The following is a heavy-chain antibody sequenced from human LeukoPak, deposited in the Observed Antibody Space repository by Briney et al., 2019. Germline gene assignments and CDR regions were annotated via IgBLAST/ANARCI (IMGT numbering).Heavy chain of an antibody. Sequence: ASVKVSCKASGYTFTSYDINWVRQATGQGLEWMGWMNPNSGNTGYAQKFQGRVTITRNTSISTAYMELSSLRSEDTAVYYCARGRVVWAGAFDIWGQGTMVTVSS. CDR2: MNPNSGNT. J-gene: IGHJ3*02. CDR1: GYTFTSYD. V-gene: IGHV1-8*03. D-gene: IGHD3-16*01. CDR3: ARGRVVWAGAFDI.